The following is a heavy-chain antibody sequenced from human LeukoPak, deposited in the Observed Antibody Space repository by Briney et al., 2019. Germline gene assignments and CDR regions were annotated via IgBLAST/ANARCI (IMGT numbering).Heavy chain of an antibody. CDR3: ARGGSGPLNYQYAMDV. V-gene: IGHV3-72*01. Sequence: GGSLRLSCAASGFTFSDHYMDWVRQAPGKGLEWVARTRDKAKSFTTQYAASVKGRFTISRDDSKNSLYLQMNSLKTGDTAVYFCARGGSGPLNYQYAMDVWGQGTTVTVSS. D-gene: IGHD6-19*01. CDR2: TRDKAKSFTT. J-gene: IGHJ6*02. CDR1: GFTFSDHY.